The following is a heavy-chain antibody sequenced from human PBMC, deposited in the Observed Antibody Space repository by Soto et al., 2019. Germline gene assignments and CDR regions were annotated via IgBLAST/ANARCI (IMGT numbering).Heavy chain of an antibody. CDR2: ISSSSSYI. CDR3: ARDQLLYYFDY. D-gene: IGHD6-6*01. J-gene: IGHJ4*02. CDR1: GFTFSSYS. V-gene: IGHV3-21*01. Sequence: GGSLRLSCAASGFTFSSYSMDWVRQAPGKGLEWVSSISSSSSYIYYADSVKGRFTISRDNAKNSLYLQMNSLRAEDTAVYYCARDQLLYYFDYWGQGTLVTVSS.